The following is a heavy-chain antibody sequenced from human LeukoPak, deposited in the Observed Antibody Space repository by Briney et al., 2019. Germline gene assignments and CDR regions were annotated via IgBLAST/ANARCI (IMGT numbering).Heavy chain of an antibody. CDR1: GVSIGRSDDF. Sequence: SETLSLTCTVSGVSIGRSDDFWGWIRQPPGKGLEWIGNVYYIGTTYYNPSLKSRVTISVDTSKNQVSLKLSSVTAADTAVYYCARQFASGSYNYWGQGTPVTVSP. D-gene: IGHD3-10*01. V-gene: IGHV4-39*01. CDR3: ARQFASGSYNY. CDR2: VYYIGTT. J-gene: IGHJ4*02.